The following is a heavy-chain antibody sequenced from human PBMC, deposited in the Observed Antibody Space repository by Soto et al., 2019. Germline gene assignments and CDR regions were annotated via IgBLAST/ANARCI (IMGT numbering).Heavy chain of an antibody. CDR3: ARVAVAGRRQGYFQH. CDR1: GGSISSSSYY. D-gene: IGHD6-19*01. V-gene: IGHV4-39*01. CDR2: IYYSGST. J-gene: IGHJ1*01. Sequence: SETLSLTCTVSGGSISSSSYYWGWIRQPPGEGLEWIGSIYYSGSTYYNPSLKSRVTISVDTSKNQFSLKLSSVTAADTAVYYCARVAVAGRRQGYFQHWGQGTLVTVSS.